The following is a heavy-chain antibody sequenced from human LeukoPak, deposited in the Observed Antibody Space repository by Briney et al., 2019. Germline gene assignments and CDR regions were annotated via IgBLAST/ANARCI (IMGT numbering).Heavy chain of an antibody. CDR1: GFTFSNYG. CDR3: AKDRTAGYDGLVDY. V-gene: IGHV3-30*18. Sequence: GGSLRLSCAASGFTFSNYGIHWVRQAPGKGLEWVAVISYDGSNKYYTDSVKGRFTISRDNSKNTLYLQMNSLRAEDTAVYYCAKDRTAGYDGLVDYWGQGTLVTVSS. J-gene: IGHJ4*02. D-gene: IGHD5-12*01. CDR2: ISYDGSNK.